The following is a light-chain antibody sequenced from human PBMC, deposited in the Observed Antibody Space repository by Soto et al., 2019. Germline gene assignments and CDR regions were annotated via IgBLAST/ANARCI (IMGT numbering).Light chain of an antibody. CDR1: QSVSSSY. CDR3: QQYGRSVPIT. V-gene: IGKV3-20*01. CDR2: GAS. J-gene: IGKJ5*01. Sequence: EIVMTQSPDTLSVSPGDRATLSCRASQSVSSSYVAWYQQKPGQAPRLLIYGASSRATGIPDRFSGSGSGTDFTLTISRLEPEDFAVYFCQQYGRSVPITFGQGTRLEIK.